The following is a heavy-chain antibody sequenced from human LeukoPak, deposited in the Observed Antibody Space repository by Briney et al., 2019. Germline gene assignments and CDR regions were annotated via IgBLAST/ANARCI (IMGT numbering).Heavy chain of an antibody. D-gene: IGHD2/OR15-2a*01. CDR3: AREIADAFDI. Sequence: SQTLSLTCAISGDSFSSNSAAWNWIRQSPSRGLEWLARTYYRSTWYNVYAVSVKSRITINPDTSKNQLSLQLNSASPEDTAVYYCAREIADAFDIWGQGTMVTVSS. CDR2: TYYRSTWYN. CDR1: GDSFSSNSAA. V-gene: IGHV6-1*01. J-gene: IGHJ3*02.